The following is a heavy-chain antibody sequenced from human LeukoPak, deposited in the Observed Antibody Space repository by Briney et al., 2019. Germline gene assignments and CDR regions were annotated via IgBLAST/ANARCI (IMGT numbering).Heavy chain of an antibody. CDR3: AKEILNYFFYYGMDV. J-gene: IGHJ6*02. CDR1: GFPFDDYA. CDR2: ISWNSGSI. Sequence: GGSLRLSCAAPGFPFDDYAMHWVRQAPGKGLEWVSSISWNSGSIGYADSVKGRFTISRDNAKNSLYLQMNSLRAEDTALYYCAKEILNYFFYYGMDVWGQGTTVTVSS. V-gene: IGHV3-9*01.